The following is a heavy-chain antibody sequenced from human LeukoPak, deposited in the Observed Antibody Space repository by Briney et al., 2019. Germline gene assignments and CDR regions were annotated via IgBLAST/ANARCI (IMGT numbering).Heavy chain of an antibody. CDR2: INPNCGGT. Sequence: GASVKVSCKASGYTFTGYYMHWVRQAPGQGLEWMGWINPNCGGTNYAQKFQGRVTMTRDTSISTAYMELSRLRSDDTAVYYCAKTEQLVRPEYFQHWGQGTLVTVSS. D-gene: IGHD6-13*01. J-gene: IGHJ1*01. CDR3: AKTEQLVRPEYFQH. V-gene: IGHV1-2*02. CDR1: GYTFTGYY.